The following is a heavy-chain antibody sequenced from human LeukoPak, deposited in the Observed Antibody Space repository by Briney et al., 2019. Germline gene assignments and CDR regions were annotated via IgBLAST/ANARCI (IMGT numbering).Heavy chain of an antibody. J-gene: IGHJ4*02. CDR3: AKDLGVTMVRGVNGDFDY. Sequence: GGSLRLSCAASGFTFSSYAMSWVRQAPGKGLEWVSAISGSGGSTYYADSVKGRFTISRDNFKNTLYLQMNSLRAEDTAVYYCAKDLGVTMVRGVNGDFDYWGQGTLVTVSS. CDR1: GFTFSSYA. V-gene: IGHV3-23*01. CDR2: ISGSGGST. D-gene: IGHD3-10*01.